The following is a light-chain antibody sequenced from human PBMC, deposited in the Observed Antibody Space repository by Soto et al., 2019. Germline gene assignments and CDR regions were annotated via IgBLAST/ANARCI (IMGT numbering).Light chain of an antibody. CDR2: DVN. CDR3: TSYTSSTTYVL. Sequence: QSVLTQPASVSGSPGQSITISCAGTSSDVGGYNYVSWYQQHPGKAPKLMIYDVNNRPSGLSNRFSGSKSGNTASLTISGLQAEDEADYYCTSYTSSTTYVLFGGGTQLTVL. CDR1: SSDVGGYNY. V-gene: IGLV2-14*01. J-gene: IGLJ2*01.